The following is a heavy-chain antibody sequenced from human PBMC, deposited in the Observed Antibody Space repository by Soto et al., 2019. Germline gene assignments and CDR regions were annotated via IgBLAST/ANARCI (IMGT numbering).Heavy chain of an antibody. CDR1: GGSFSGYY. D-gene: IGHD3-22*01. V-gene: IGHV4-34*01. CDR3: ARDARTYYYDSSGYFDI. CDR2: INHSGST. J-gene: IGHJ3*02. Sequence: SETLSLTCAVYGGSFSGYYWSWIHQPPGKGLEWIGEINHSGSTNYNPSLKSRVTISVDTSKNQFSLKLSSVTAADTAVYYCARDARTYYYDSSGYFDIWGQGTMVTVSS.